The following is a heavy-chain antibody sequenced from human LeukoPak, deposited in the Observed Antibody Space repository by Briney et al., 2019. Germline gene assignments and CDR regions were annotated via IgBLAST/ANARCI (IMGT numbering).Heavy chain of an antibody. CDR3: VRARSCSNCVLTDGFDS. D-gene: IGHD6-13*01. Sequence: GASVKVSCKASGRLFTSYGIAWVQQAPGEGLEWVGWISNFDGDTKVAENPQGRVTLTTDSSTSTAYMVLTNLKFDDTAVYYCVRARSCSNCVLTDGFDSWGQGTKVTVSS. J-gene: IGHJ3*01. CDR2: ISNFDGDT. V-gene: IGHV1-18*01. CDR1: GRLFTSYG.